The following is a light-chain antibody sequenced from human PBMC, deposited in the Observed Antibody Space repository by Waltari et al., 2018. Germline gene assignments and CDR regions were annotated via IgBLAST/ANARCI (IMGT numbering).Light chain of an antibody. V-gene: IGLV2-11*01. J-gene: IGLJ1*01. CDR3: CSYVDTYTYV. CDR1: SRDVCGSHL. Sequence: QSALTQPRSVSGPPGQSVTISCTGTSRDVCGSHLLSWFQQLPRSAPKLLIYEVSERPPGVPDRFSGSKSANTASLPISGLQAEDEADYYCCSYVDTYTYVFGPGTRVIVL. CDR2: EVS.